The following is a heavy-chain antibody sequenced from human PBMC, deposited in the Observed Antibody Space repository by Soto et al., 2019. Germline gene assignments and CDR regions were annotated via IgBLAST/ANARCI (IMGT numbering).Heavy chain of an antibody. D-gene: IGHD2-15*01. Sequence: ASVKVSCKASGYTFTSYGISWVRQAPGQGLEWMGWISAYNGNANYAQKLQGRVTMTADESTSTAYMELSSLRSDDTAVYYCARGPGPIGNGYCSGGSCSLFLIYGMDVWGQGTTVTVSS. V-gene: IGHV1-18*01. CDR2: ISAYNGNA. CDR1: GYTFTSYG. CDR3: ARGPGPIGNGYCSGGSCSLFLIYGMDV. J-gene: IGHJ6*02.